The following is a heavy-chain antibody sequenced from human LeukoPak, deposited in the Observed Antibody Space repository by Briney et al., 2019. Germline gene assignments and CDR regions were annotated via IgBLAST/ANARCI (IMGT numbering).Heavy chain of an antibody. Sequence: GGSLRLSCAASGFTFSNYWMHWVRQGPGKGLVWVSRVNGDGSTTRYADSVKGRFTISRDNANNILYLQMDSLRAEDTAVYCCARDPYNWNSNYFDYWGQGALVTVSS. CDR2: VNGDGSTT. D-gene: IGHD1-1*01. V-gene: IGHV3-74*01. J-gene: IGHJ4*02. CDR1: GFTFSNYW. CDR3: ARDPYNWNSNYFDY.